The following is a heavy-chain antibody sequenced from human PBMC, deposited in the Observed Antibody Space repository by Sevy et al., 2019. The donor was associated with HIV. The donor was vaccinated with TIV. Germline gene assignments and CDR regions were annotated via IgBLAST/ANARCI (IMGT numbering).Heavy chain of an antibody. V-gene: IGHV4-59*01. CDR3: ARTTVTTTPIFDY. CDR1: GGSISSYY. Sequence: SETLSLTCTVSGGSISSYYRSWIRQPPGKGLEWIGYIYYSGSTNYNPSLKSRVTISVDTSKNQFSLKLSSVTAADTAVYYCARTTVTTTPIFDYWGQGTLVTVSS. CDR2: IYYSGST. D-gene: IGHD4-17*01. J-gene: IGHJ4*02.